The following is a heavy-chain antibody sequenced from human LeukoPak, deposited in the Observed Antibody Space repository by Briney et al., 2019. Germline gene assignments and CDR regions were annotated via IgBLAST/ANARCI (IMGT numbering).Heavy chain of an antibody. J-gene: IGHJ4*02. CDR2: ISAYNGNT. D-gene: IGHD3-10*01. CDR1: GYTFTSYG. V-gene: IGHV1-18*01. CDR3: ARDDVRPYGSGSSANDY. Sequence: GASVKVSCKASGYTFTSYGISWVRQALGQGLEWMGWISAYNGNTNYAQKLQGRVTMTTDTSTSTAYMELRSLRSDDTAVYYCARDDVRPYGSGSSANDYWGQGTLVTVSS.